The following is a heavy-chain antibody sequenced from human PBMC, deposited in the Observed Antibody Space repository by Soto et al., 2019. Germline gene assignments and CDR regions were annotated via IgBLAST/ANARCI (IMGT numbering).Heavy chain of an antibody. CDR3: ARRGGYYYGMDV. J-gene: IGHJ6*02. CDR1: GGTFSSYT. CDR2: IIPILGIA. V-gene: IGHV1-69*02. Sequence: QVQLVQSGAEVKKPGSSVKVSCKASGGTFSSYTISWVRQAPGQGLEWMGRIIPILGIANYAQKFQGRVTITADKSTSTASMELSSLRSEDTAVYYCARRGGYYYGMDVWGQGTTVTVSS. D-gene: IGHD3-16*01.